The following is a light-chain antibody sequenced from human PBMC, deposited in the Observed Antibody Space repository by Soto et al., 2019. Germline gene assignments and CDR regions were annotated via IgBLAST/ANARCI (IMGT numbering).Light chain of an antibody. CDR1: QSLLHSDGKTY. J-gene: IGKJ2*01. V-gene: IGKV2-28*01. Sequence: DIVMTQSPLSLPVTPGEPASISCRSSQSLLHSDGKTYFDWYLQKPGQSPQLLIYLGSNRASGVPDRNSSIRSGTDFTLKISRVKAKDVGVYYCMQVLQTPYTFGQGTKLEIK. CDR3: MQVLQTPYT. CDR2: LGS.